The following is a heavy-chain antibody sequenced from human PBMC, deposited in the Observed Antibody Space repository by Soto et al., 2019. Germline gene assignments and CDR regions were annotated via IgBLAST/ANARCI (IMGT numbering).Heavy chain of an antibody. J-gene: IGHJ6*02. CDR3: ARDSSTRFVVGAADGMDV. Sequence: GESLKISCAASGFTFSSYGMHWVRQAPGKGLEWVAVIWYDGSDKYYADSVKGRFTISRDNSKNTLYLQMNSLRAEDTAVYYCARDSSTRFVVGAADGMDVWGQGTTVTVSS. CDR2: IWYDGSDK. V-gene: IGHV3-33*01. D-gene: IGHD1-26*01. CDR1: GFTFSSYG.